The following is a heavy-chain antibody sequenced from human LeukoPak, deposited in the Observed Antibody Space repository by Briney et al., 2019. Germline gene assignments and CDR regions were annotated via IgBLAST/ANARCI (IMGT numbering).Heavy chain of an antibody. J-gene: IGHJ6*02. CDR3: ARAVLTTVTTNYYYGMDV. D-gene: IGHD4-17*01. V-gene: IGHV3-30*03. Sequence: PGGSLRLSCVASGFTFRSYGMHWVRQAPGKGLEWVAVISYDGSNKYYADSVKGRFTISRDTSKNTLYLQMNTLRAEDTAVYYCARAVLTTVTTNYYYGMDVWGQGTTVTVSS. CDR2: ISYDGSNK. CDR1: GFTFRSYG.